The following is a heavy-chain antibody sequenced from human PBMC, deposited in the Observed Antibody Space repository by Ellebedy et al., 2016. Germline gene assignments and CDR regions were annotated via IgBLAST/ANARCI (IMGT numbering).Heavy chain of an antibody. D-gene: IGHD3-22*01. Sequence: GESLKISCKGSGYSFTSYWIGWVRQMPGKGLEWMGIIYPGDSDTRYSPSFQGQVTISADKSISTAYLQWSSLKASDTAMYYCARLSSGYYLKYWFDYWGQGTLVTVSS. CDR2: IYPGDSDT. J-gene: IGHJ4*02. CDR3: ARLSSGYYLKYWFDY. CDR1: GYSFTSYW. V-gene: IGHV5-51*01.